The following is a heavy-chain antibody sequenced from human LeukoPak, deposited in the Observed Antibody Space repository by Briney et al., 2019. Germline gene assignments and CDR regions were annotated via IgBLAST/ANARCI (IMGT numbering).Heavy chain of an antibody. V-gene: IGHV3-74*01. Sequence: PGRSLRLSCAASGFTFSSYGMHWVRQAPGKGLVWVSCINPDGSWTLHADSVKGRFAISRDYARNTLYLQMNSLGVEDTAMYYCARYEQRPGVTASDPWSQGTLVTVSS. D-gene: IGHD2-21*02. CDR2: INPDGSWT. CDR3: ARYEQRPGVTASDP. CDR1: GFTFSSYG. J-gene: IGHJ5*02.